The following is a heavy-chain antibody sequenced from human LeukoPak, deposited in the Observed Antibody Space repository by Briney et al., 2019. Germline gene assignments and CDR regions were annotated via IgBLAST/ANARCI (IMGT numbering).Heavy chain of an antibody. CDR3: ARERSGYGDLNF. Sequence: GGSLRLSCAASGFTFTDSYMSWIRQAPGRGLEWVSYISNSGSVTYYAGSVKGRFTISRDNAKNSLSLQMNNLRAEDAAVYYCARERSGYGDLNFWGQGTLVTVSS. J-gene: IGHJ4*02. V-gene: IGHV3-11*01. CDR1: GFTFTDSY. D-gene: IGHD4-17*01. CDR2: ISNSGSVT.